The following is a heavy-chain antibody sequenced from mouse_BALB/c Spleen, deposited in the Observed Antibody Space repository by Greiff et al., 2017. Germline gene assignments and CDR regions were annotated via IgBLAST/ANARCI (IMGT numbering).Heavy chain of an antibody. Sequence: VHVKQSGAELVKPGASVKLSCTASGFNIKDTYMHWVKQRPEQGLEWIGRIDPANGNTKYDPKFQGKATITADTSSNTAYLQLSSLTSEDTAVYYCAREGYYGYGYYAMDYWGQGTSVTVSS. J-gene: IGHJ4*01. CDR1: GFNIKDTY. CDR2: IDPANGNT. CDR3: AREGYYGYGYYAMDY. V-gene: IGHV14-3*02. D-gene: IGHD1-2*01.